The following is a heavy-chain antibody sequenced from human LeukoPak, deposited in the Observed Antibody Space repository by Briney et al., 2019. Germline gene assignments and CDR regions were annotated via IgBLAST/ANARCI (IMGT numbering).Heavy chain of an antibody. CDR2: IYSGGST. D-gene: IGHD3-3*01. CDR1: GFTVSSNY. V-gene: IGHV3-66*01. J-gene: IGHJ4*02. Sequence: GGSLRLSCAASGFTVSSNYMSWVRQAPGKGLEWVSVIYSGGSTYYADSVKGRFTISRDNSKNTLYLQMSSLRAEDTAVYYCASSRTLRFSDYWGQGTPVTVSS. CDR3: ASSRTLRFSDY.